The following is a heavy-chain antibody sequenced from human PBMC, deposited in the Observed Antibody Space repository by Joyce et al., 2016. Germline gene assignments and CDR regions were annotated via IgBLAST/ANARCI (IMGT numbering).Heavy chain of an antibody. CDR2: ISHDAERQ. D-gene: IGHD1-1*01. J-gene: IGHJ1*01. CDR1: GFTFNSFA. CDR3: AKGALADQLLPPADL. Sequence: QFQLVESGGRVVQPGRSLRLSCRATGFTFNSFALQWVRQAPGKGVGWVGVISHDAERQFYGESSKGRFTISRDNYKNTLDLQMNSLRVEDTAVYYCAKGALADQLLPPADLWGQGTLVTVSS. V-gene: IGHV3-30*18.